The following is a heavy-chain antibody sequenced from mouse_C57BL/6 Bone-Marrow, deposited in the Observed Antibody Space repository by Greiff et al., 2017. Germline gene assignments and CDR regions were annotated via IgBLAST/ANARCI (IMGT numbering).Heavy chain of an antibody. V-gene: IGHV1-69*01. CDR1: GYTFTSYW. CDR2: IDPSDSYT. D-gene: IGHD2-4*01. J-gene: IGHJ1*03. Sequence: QVQLQQSGAELVMPGASVKLSCKASGYTFTSYWMHWVKQRPGQGLEWIGEIDPSDSYTNYNQKFKGKSTLTVDKSSSTAYMQLSSLTSEDSAVYYCARGGLRYWYFDVWGTGTTVTVSS. CDR3: ARGGLRYWYFDV.